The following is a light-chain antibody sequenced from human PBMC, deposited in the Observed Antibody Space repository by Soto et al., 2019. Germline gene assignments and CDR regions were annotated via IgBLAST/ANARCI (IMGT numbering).Light chain of an antibody. V-gene: IGLV2-14*01. CDR1: TSDVGGFNY. Sequence: ALTQPASVSGSPGQSITISCTGTTSDVGGFNYVSWYQHHPGKAPKLMIYEVTSRPSGVSHRFSGSKSGNTASLTISGLQAEDEADYYCSSYRSSNTHVFGTGTKLTVL. J-gene: IGLJ1*01. CDR2: EVT. CDR3: SSYRSSNTHV.